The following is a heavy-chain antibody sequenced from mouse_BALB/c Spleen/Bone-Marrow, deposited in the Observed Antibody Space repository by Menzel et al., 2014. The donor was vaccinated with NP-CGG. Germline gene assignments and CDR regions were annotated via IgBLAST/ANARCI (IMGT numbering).Heavy chain of an antibody. D-gene: IGHD2-1*01. J-gene: IGHJ4*01. CDR3: ATIYYGNSYAMDY. CDR1: GFTFXDYG. CDR2: ISNLAYSI. Sequence: EVQGVESGGGLVQPGGSRKLSCAASGFTFXDYGMAWVRQAPGKGPEWVASISNLAYSIYYADTVTGRFTISRENAKNTLYLEMSSLRSEDTAMYYCATIYYGNSYAMDYWGQGTSVTVSS. V-gene: IGHV5-15*02.